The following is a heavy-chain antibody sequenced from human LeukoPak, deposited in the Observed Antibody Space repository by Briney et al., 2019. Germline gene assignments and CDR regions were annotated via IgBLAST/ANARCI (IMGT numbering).Heavy chain of an antibody. CDR3: ARVDRARDY. Sequence: SETLSLTCTVSGGSISSGSYYWSWIRQPAGKGLEWIGRIYTSGSTNYNPCLKSRVTISVDTSKNQFSLKLSSVTAADTAVYYCARVDRARDYWGQGTLVTVSS. CDR2: IYTSGST. V-gene: IGHV4-61*02. J-gene: IGHJ4*02. CDR1: GGSISSGSYY. D-gene: IGHD3-22*01.